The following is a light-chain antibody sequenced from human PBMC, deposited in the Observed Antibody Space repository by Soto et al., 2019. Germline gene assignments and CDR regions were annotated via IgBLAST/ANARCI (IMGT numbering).Light chain of an antibody. CDR1: SSDVGRYNY. CDR3: CSYFGG. CDR2: DVT. V-gene: IGLV2-11*01. Sequence: QSALTQPRSVSGSPGQSVTISCTGTSSDVGRYNYASWYQQHPGKAPKLIIFDVTKRPSGVPDRFSGSKSGNTASLTISGLQSEDEADYHCCSYFGGFGGGTKLTVL. J-gene: IGLJ2*01.